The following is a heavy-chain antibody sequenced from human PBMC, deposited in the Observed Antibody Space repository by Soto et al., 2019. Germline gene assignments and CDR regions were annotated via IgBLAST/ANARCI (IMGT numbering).Heavy chain of an antibody. CDR1: GFSLSSYT. CDR2: IGISIGYI. Sequence: EEQLVESGGGLAKPGGSLRLSCVACGFSLSSYTMSWVRQAPGKGLEWVSSIGISIGYIYYADSVTGRFTISRDNAQNSLFLEMNSLRAEDTALYFGGSHVLAVTEDAVDVWGQGTMVTVSS. J-gene: IGHJ3*01. CDR3: GSHVLAVTEDAVDV. D-gene: IGHD2-15*01. V-gene: IGHV3-21*01.